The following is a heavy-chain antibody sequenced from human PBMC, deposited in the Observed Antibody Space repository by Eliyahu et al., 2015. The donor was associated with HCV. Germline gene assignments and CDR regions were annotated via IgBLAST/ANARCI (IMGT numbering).Heavy chain of an antibody. Sequence: QVLLQESGPRLVKPSEXXSLTCTVSGNXFNXNSYFWTWIRQPAGKRLEWIGHLFSNDDTKXNTSLKSRVTIFRDTSRNQFSLXLTSVTAADTAIYYCARGVREKVSSWNGYYYYFGMDLWGQGTTVRVSS. J-gene: IGHJ6*02. CDR2: LFSNDDT. V-gene: IGHV4-61*02. CDR3: ARGVREKVSSWNGYYYYFGMDL. CDR1: GNXFNXNSYF. D-gene: IGHD3-3*01.